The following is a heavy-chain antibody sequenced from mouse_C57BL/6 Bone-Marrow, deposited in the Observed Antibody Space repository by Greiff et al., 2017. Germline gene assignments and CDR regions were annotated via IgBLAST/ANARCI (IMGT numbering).Heavy chain of an antibody. Sequence: VKLMESGAELARPGASVKLSCKASGYTFTSYGISWVKQRTGPGLEWIGEIYPRSGNTYYNEKFKGKATLTADKSSSTAYMELRSLTSEDSAVYFCDYYGSSYFDYWGQGTTLTVSS. V-gene: IGHV1-81*01. J-gene: IGHJ2*01. CDR3: DYYGSSYFDY. D-gene: IGHD1-1*01. CDR1: GYTFTSYG. CDR2: IYPRSGNT.